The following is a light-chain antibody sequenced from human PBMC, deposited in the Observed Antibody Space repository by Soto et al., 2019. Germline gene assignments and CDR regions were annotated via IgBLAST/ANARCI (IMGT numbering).Light chain of an antibody. CDR3: QQRSNWPLT. Sequence: ILLIQSPATRSLSPGERATLSCRASQSVSSYLAWYQQKPVQAPTLLIYDASNRATGIPARFSGSGSGTDFTLTISSLEPEDFAVYYCQQRSNWPLTFGGGTKVDIK. CDR1: QSVSSY. CDR2: DAS. J-gene: IGKJ4*01. V-gene: IGKV3-11*01.